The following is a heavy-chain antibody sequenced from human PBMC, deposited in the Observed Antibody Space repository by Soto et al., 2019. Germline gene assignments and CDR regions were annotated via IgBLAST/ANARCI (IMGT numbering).Heavy chain of an antibody. Sequence: EVQLLESGGALVQPGGSLRLSCAASGFTFRNYAMSWVRQAPGKGLEWVSRISGNGGDINYADSVKGRFTISRDNSKSTLYLQMNSLRAEDTAVYYCAKRGDIVEVSRTFVGYGMDVWGQGTTVTVSS. CDR1: GFTFRNYA. J-gene: IGHJ6*02. CDR3: AKRGDIVEVSRTFVGYGMDV. CDR2: ISGNGGDI. D-gene: IGHD2-2*01. V-gene: IGHV3-23*01.